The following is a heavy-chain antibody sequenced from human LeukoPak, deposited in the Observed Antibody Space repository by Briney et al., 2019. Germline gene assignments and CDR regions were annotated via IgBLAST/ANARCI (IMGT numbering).Heavy chain of an antibody. V-gene: IGHV3-53*01. CDR1: GFNVSRHY. J-gene: IGHJ4*02. CDR2: LYDGGPT. Sequence: GGSLRLSCAASGFNVSRHYMTWVRQAPGKGLEWVSVLYDGGPTYYADSVKGRFTISRDNSRNMVYLQMKSLRAEDTAVYYCARDGRFGELTHWGQGTLVTVSS. CDR3: ARDGRFGELTH. D-gene: IGHD3-10*01.